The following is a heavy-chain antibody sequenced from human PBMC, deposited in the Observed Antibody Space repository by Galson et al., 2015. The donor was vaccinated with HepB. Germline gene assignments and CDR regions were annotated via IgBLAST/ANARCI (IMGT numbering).Heavy chain of an antibody. CDR2: ISAYNGNT. CDR3: ATVPYDSSGYQQYYFDY. Sequence: SVKVSCKASGYTFTSYGISWVRQAPGQGLEWMGWISAYNGNTNYAQKLQGRVTMTEDTSTDTAYMGLSSLRSEDTAVYYCATVPYDSSGYQQYYFDYWGQGTLVTVSS. V-gene: IGHV1-18*01. D-gene: IGHD3-22*01. CDR1: GYTFTSYG. J-gene: IGHJ4*02.